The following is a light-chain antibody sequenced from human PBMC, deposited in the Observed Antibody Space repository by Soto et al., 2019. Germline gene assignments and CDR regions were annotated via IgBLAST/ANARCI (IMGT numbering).Light chain of an antibody. J-gene: IGLJ1*01. V-gene: IGLV4-69*01. CDR3: QTWGTGTLYV. CDR2: LNSDGSH. CDR1: SGHSSYA. Sequence: QAVVTQSPSASASLGASVKLTCTLSSGHSSYAIAWHQQQPEKGPLYLMKLNSDGSHSKGDGIPDRFSGSSSGAERYLTISSLQSEDEADYYCQTWGTGTLYVFGTGTKLTVL.